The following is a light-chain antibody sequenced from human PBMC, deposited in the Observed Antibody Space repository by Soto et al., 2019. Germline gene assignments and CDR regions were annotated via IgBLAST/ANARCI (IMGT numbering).Light chain of an antibody. V-gene: IGLV2-11*01. J-gene: IGLJ1*01. CDR1: SSDVGGYNY. CDR2: DVV. Sequence: QSVLTQPRSVSGSPGQSVTISCTGTSSDVGGYNYVSWYQHHPGKAPKLMIYDVVKRPSGVPDRFSGSKSGNTASLTISGLQAEDEADYYCCSYAGSSNVFGTGTKLTVL. CDR3: CSYAGSSNV.